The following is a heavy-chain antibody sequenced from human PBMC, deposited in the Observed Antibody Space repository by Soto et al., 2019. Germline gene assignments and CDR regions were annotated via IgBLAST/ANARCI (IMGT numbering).Heavy chain of an antibody. CDR1: GGSISGGGYY. D-gene: IGHD5-18*01. V-gene: IGHV4-31*03. CDR3: ARVVRIQLWLPAFDI. CDR2: IYYSGST. Sequence: PSETLSLTCTVSGGSISGGGYYWSWIRQHPGKGLEWIGDIYYSGSTYYNPSLKSRVTISVDKSKNQFSLKLSSVTAADTAVYYCARVVRIQLWLPAFDIWGQGTMVTVSS. J-gene: IGHJ3*02.